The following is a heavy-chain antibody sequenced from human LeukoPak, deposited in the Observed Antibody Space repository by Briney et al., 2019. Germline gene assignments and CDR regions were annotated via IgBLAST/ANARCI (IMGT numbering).Heavy chain of an antibody. Sequence: TGGSLRLSCAASGFTVSSKYMTWVRQAPGKGLEWVSSITGDCKYITYADSVKGRFTTSRDNAKNSLYLQVASLRGDDTATYYCAREGSDYYYDQWGQGTLVTVSP. CDR3: AREGSDYYYDQ. CDR1: GFTVSSKY. V-gene: IGHV3-21*01. J-gene: IGHJ4*02. D-gene: IGHD2-21*01. CDR2: ITGDCKYI.